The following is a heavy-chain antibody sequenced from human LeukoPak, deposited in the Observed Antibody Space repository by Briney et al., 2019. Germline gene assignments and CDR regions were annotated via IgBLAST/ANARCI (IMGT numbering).Heavy chain of an antibody. CDR2: ISAYNGNT. CDR1: GYTFTSHG. Sequence: ASVKVSCKASGYTFTSHGISWVRQAPGQGLEWMGWISAYNGNTNYAQKLQGRVTMTTDTSTSTAYMELRSLRSDDTAVYYCARDPGYYDFWSGYGHRSDNPTAWFDPWGQGTLVTVSS. D-gene: IGHD3-3*01. J-gene: IGHJ5*02. V-gene: IGHV1-18*01. CDR3: ARDPGYYDFWSGYGHRSDNPTAWFDP.